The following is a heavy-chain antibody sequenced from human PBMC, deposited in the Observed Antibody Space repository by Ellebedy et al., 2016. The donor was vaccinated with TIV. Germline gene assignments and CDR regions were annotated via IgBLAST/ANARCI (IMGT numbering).Heavy chain of an antibody. CDR3: ARDRGGVGATNGFDY. V-gene: IGHV1-46*04. Sequence: AASVTVSCKASGYTFTSYFMHWVRQAPGQGLAWMGIINPSGGSQSYAQKLQGRVTMTRETSTSTVYMELGSLRSEDTAVYYCARDRGGVGATNGFDYWGQGTLVTVSS. J-gene: IGHJ4*02. CDR2: INPSGGSQ. D-gene: IGHD1-26*01. CDR1: GYTFTSYF.